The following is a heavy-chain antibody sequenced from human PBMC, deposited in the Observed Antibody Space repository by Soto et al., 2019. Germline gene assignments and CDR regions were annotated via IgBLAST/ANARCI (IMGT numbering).Heavy chain of an antibody. CDR2: IFPMFDVP. V-gene: IGHV1-69*17. CDR1: GGTFNTYA. J-gene: IGHJ5*02. D-gene: IGHD3-10*01. Sequence: QVQLVQSGPEMKKPGSAVKVSCKASGGTFNTYAMNWVRQVPGQGLEWMGGIFPMFDVPRYAQKFQGRVSLSRDTSASTVYMELSSLTSKDTAMYYCARVVKHFSGSGDHWFDPWGQGTLVTVSS. CDR3: ARVVKHFSGSGDHWFDP.